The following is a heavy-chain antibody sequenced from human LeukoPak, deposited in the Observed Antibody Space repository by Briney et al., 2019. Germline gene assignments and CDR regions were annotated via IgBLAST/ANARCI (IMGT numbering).Heavy chain of an antibody. D-gene: IGHD3-9*01. V-gene: IGHV1-18*01. CDR3: ARDHYDISTGWSYYYYGMDV. Sequence: GASVKVSCKASGYTFTSYGISWVRQAPGQGLEWMGWISAYNGNTNYAQKLQGRVTMTTDTSTSTAYIELRSLRSDDTAVYYCARDHYDISTGWSYYYYGMDVWGQGTTVTVSS. CDR1: GYTFTSYG. J-gene: IGHJ6*02. CDR2: ISAYNGNT.